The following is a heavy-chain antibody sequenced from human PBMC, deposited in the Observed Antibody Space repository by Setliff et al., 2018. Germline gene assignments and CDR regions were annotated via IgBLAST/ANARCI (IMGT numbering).Heavy chain of an antibody. CDR3: ARGSGDH. CDR2: IWNDGSSK. J-gene: IGHJ4*02. V-gene: IGHV3-7*01. CDR1: GFTFSSYW. Sequence: PGGSLRLSCAASGFTFSSYWMSWVRQAPGKGLEWVALIWNDGSSKFYADSVKGRCTVSRDDAKKPLYLQMNSLRVEDTAVYYCARGSGDHWGQGTLVTVSS.